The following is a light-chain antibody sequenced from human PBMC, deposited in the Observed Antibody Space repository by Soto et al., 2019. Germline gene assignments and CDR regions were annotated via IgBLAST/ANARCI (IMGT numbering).Light chain of an antibody. J-gene: IGLJ2*01. V-gene: IGLV2-8*01. Sequence: QSVLTQPPSASGSPGQSVTISCTGTSSDVGGYNYVSWYQQHPGAAPKLMIYEVVKRPSGVPDRFSGSKSGNTASLTVSGLHAEDESDDYCSSYGGDNNVVFGGGTNLTVL. CDR1: SSDVGGYNY. CDR2: EVV. CDR3: SSYGGDNNVV.